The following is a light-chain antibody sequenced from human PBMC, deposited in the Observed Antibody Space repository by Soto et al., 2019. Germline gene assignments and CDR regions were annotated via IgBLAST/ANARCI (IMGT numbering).Light chain of an antibody. CDR3: QQYNNWPPAT. CDR1: QSIGTW. V-gene: IGKV1-5*01. Sequence: GDRVTITCRASQSIGTWLAWYQQKPGRVPKLLIYDASSLESGVPSRFSGSGSGTEFTLTISSLQSEDFAVYYCQQYNNWPPATFGQGTKVDIK. J-gene: IGKJ1*01. CDR2: DAS.